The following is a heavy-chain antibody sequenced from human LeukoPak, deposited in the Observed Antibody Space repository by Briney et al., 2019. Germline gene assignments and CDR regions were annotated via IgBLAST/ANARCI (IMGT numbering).Heavy chain of an antibody. J-gene: IGHJ3*02. D-gene: IGHD6-19*01. CDR2: INPNSGGT. V-gene: IGHV1-2*02. CDR1: GYTFTGYY. Sequence: ASVKVSCKASGYTFTGYYMHWVRQAPGQGLEWMGWINPNSGGTNYAQKFLGRVTMTRDTSITTAYVELSRLRSDDTALYYCARGGSGWFDAFDIWGQGTMVTVSS. CDR3: ARGGSGWFDAFDI.